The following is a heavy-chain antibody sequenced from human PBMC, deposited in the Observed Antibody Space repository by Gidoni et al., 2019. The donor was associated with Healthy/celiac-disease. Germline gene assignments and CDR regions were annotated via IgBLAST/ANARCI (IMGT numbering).Heavy chain of an antibody. D-gene: IGHD6-13*01. J-gene: IGHJ4*02. CDR3: ARDRKPSPQLVTSTQYYFDY. Sequence: QVQLVQSGAEVKKPGSSVKVSCKASGGTFSSYAISWVRQSPGQGLEWMGGIIPIFGTANYAKKFKGRVTITADESTSTAYMELSSLRSEDTAVYYCARDRKPSPQLVTSTQYYFDYWGQGTLVTVSS. CDR1: GGTFSSYA. V-gene: IGHV1-69*01. CDR2: IIPIFGTA.